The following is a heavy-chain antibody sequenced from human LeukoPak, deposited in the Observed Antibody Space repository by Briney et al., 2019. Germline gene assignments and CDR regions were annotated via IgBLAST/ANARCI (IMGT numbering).Heavy chain of an antibody. CDR1: GATFSSYA. CDR3: ARLSVGIYGDYGDAFDI. Sequence: SVKVSCKASGATFSSYAISWVRQAPGQGLEWMGGIIPIFGTANYAQKFQGRVTITTDESTSTAYMELSSLRSEDTAVYYCARLSVGIYGDYGDAFDIWGQGTMVTVSS. CDR2: IIPIFGTA. D-gene: IGHD4-17*01. V-gene: IGHV1-69*05. J-gene: IGHJ3*02.